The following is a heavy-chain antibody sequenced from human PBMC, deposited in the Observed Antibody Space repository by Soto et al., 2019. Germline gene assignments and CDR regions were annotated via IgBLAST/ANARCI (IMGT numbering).Heavy chain of an antibody. Sequence: QVQLVESGGGVVQPGRSLRLSCAASGFTFSSYAMHWVRQAPGKGLEWVAVISYDGSNKHYADSVKGRFTISRDNSKNALYLQINSLRAEDTALYYCATDPWGSVSTIDYWGQGNLGTVSS. V-gene: IGHV3-30-3*01. J-gene: IGHJ4*02. CDR1: GFTFSSYA. D-gene: IGHD3-16*01. CDR2: ISYDGSNK. CDR3: ATDPWGSVSTIDY.